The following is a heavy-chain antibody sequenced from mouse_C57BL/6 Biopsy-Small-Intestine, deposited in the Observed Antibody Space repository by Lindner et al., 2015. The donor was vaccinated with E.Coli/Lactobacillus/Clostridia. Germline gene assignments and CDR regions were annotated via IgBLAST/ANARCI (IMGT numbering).Heavy chain of an antibody. CDR2: ISSGSSTI. CDR1: GFTFSDYG. Sequence: EVQLQESWGRLSEAWRVPELSCAASGFTFSDYGMHWVRQAPEKGLEWVAYISSGSSTIYYADTVMGRFTISSDSAKNTLFLQMTSLRSEDTAMYYCARDVYLFYSAMDYWGQGTSVTVSS. J-gene: IGHJ4*01. V-gene: IGHV5-17*01. CDR3: ARDVYLFYSAMDY. D-gene: IGHD5-1*01.